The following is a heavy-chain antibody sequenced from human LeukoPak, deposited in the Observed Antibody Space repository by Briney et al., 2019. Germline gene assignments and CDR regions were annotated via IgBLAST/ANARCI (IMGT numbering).Heavy chain of an antibody. J-gene: IGHJ4*02. CDR2: ISAYNGNT. V-gene: IGHV1-18*01. CDR3: ARRVAYYYGSGSNKFDY. D-gene: IGHD3-10*01. CDR1: GYTFTSYG. Sequence: ASVKVSCEASGYTFTSYGISWVRQAPGQGLEWMGWISAYNGNTNYAQKLQGRVTMTTDTSTSTAYMELRSLRSDDTAVYYCARRVAYYYGSGSNKFDYWGQGTLVTVSS.